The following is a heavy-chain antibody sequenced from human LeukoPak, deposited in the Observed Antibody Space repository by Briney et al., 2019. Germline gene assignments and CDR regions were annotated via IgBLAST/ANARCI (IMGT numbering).Heavy chain of an antibody. CDR1: GVFISSGGFY. J-gene: IGHJ4*02. V-gene: IGHV4-30-2*01. CDR2: IDSETT. D-gene: IGHD2-15*01. CDR3: ARPGGYCSGGRCYNFDS. Sequence: SQTLSLTCSVSGVFISSGGFYWNWIRQPPGKGLEWIGYIDSETTHYNPSLKSRVTISVDRSKNQFSLRLASVTAADTAVFYCARPGGYCSGGRCYNFDSWGQGTLVTVSS.